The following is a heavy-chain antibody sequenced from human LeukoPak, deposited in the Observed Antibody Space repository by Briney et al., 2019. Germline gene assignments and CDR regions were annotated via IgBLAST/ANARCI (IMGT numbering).Heavy chain of an antibody. D-gene: IGHD6-13*01. CDR2: INANTGST. CDR3: ARDAFQGSSWSNWFDS. V-gene: IGHV1-18*01. Sequence: ASVKVSCKASGYTFNTNGLNWVRQAPGQGLEWMGWINANTGSTNYAQIFQGRVTMTTDTSTGTAYMELTSLTSDDTAIYYCARDAFQGSSWSNWFDSWGQGTLVIVSS. CDR1: GYTFNTNG. J-gene: IGHJ5*01.